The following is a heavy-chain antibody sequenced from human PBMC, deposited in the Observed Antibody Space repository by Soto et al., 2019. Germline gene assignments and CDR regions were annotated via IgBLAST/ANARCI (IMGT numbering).Heavy chain of an antibody. D-gene: IGHD3-22*01. J-gene: IGHJ4*02. Sequence: GGSLRLSCAASGFTFSSYAMSWVRQAPGKGLEWVSAISGSGGSTYYADSVKGRFTISRDNSKNTLYLQMNNLRAEDTAVYYCAKNYYYDSSGPFDYWGQGTLVTVSS. CDR1: GFTFSSYA. CDR3: AKNYYYDSSGPFDY. CDR2: ISGSGGST. V-gene: IGHV3-23*01.